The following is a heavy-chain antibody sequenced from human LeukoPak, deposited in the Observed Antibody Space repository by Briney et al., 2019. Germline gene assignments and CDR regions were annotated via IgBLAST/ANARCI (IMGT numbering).Heavy chain of an antibody. Sequence: ASVKVSCKASGGTFSSYAISWVRQAPGQGLEWMGRIIPIFGIANYAQKFQGRVTITADKSTSTAYMELSSLRSEDTAVYYCASDPSPPNFDMDVWGQGTTVTVS. CDR1: GGTFSSYA. V-gene: IGHV1-69*04. CDR2: IIPIFGIA. D-gene: IGHD2-2*01. J-gene: IGHJ6*02. CDR3: ASDPSPPNFDMDV.